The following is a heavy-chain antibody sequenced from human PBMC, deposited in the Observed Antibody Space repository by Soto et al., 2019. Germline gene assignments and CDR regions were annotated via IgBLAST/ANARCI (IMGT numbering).Heavy chain of an antibody. Sequence: PSETLSLTCTVSGGSISSYYWSWIRQPPGKGLEWIGYIYYSGSTNCNPPLKSRVTISVDTSKNQFSLKLSSVTAADTAVYYCARVWGGAFDIWGQGTMVTVSS. D-gene: IGHD3-10*01. J-gene: IGHJ3*02. CDR2: IYYSGST. CDR3: ARVWGGAFDI. V-gene: IGHV4-59*01. CDR1: GGSISSYY.